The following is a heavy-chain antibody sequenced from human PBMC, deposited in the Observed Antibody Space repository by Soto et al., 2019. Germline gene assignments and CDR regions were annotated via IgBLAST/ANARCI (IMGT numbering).Heavy chain of an antibody. V-gene: IGHV4-34*01. Sequence: QVQLQQWGAGLLKPSETLSLTCAVYGGSFSGYYWSWIRQPPGKGLEWIGEINHSGSTNYNPSLKSRVNISVDPSKNQFSLKLSSVTAADTAVYYCARGERLGYCSGGSCSAEGNWFDPWGQGTLVTVSS. J-gene: IGHJ5*02. D-gene: IGHD2-15*01. CDR2: INHSGST. CDR3: ARGERLGYCSGGSCSAEGNWFDP. CDR1: GGSFSGYY.